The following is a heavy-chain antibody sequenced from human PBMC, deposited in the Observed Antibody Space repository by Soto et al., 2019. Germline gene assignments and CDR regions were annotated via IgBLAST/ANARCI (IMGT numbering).Heavy chain of an antibody. J-gene: IGHJ2*01. CDR1: GFTFSSYG. CDR3: ARGVYDCTNGVCAQCWYFDL. D-gene: IGHD2-8*01. CDR2: IWYDGSNK. V-gene: IGHV3-33*01. Sequence: QVQLVESGGGVVQPGRSLRLSCAASGFTFSSYGMHWVRQAPGKGLEWVAVIWYDGSNKYYADSVKGRFTISRDNSKNTLYLQMNSLRAEDTAVYYGARGVYDCTNGVCAQCWYFDLWGRGTLVTVSS.